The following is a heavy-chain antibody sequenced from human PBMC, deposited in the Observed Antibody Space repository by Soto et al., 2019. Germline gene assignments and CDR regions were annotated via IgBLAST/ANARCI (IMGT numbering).Heavy chain of an antibody. Sequence: EVQVVESGGGLVQPGGSLRVSCVGSGFTFRSYWMSWVRQAPGKGLEWVANIRQDGSEKYYVDSVKGRFTISRDNAKNSLYLQMSSLRAEDTAVYYCAREEGATVGNNWFDSWGQGALVTVSS. CDR1: GFTFRSYW. V-gene: IGHV3-7*03. CDR2: IRQDGSEK. J-gene: IGHJ5*01. CDR3: AREEGATVGNNWFDS. D-gene: IGHD4-17*01.